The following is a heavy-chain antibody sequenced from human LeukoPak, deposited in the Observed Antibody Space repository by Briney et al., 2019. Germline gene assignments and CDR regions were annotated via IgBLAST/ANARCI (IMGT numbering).Heavy chain of an antibody. D-gene: IGHD2-8*01. Sequence: GGSLRLSCAASGFTFSSSWMSWVRRAPGKGLEWVANIKQDGSENYYVESVKGRFTVSRDNGKNSLYLQMNSLRVDDTAVYYCARDKGVEESPDYWGQGTLVTVSS. CDR2: IKQDGSEN. CDR3: ARDKGVEESPDY. V-gene: IGHV3-7*01. CDR1: GFTFSSSW. J-gene: IGHJ4*02.